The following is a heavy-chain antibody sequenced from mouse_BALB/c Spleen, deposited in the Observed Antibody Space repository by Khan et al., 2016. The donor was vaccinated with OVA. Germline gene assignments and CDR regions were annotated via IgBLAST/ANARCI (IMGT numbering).Heavy chain of an antibody. CDR3: ASGVYWYFDV. CDR1: GYTFTNYG. CDR2: INTYTGEP. J-gene: IGHJ1*01. Sequence: QIQLVQSGPELKKPGETVKISCKASGYTFTNYGMNWVKQAPGKGLKWMGWINTYTGEPTYADDFKGRFAFSLETSASTAYLQINNLKNEDTATHFDASGVYWYFDVWGSGTTVTVSS. V-gene: IGHV9-3-1*01.